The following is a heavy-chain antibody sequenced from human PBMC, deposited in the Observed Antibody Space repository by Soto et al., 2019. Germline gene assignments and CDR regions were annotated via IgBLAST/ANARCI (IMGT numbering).Heavy chain of an antibody. CDR1: GYTLTTFF. V-gene: IGHV1-46*01. Sequence: QVQLVQSGAEVKKPGASVKVSCKASGYTLTTFFMHWVRQAPGQGLAWMGVINPGYPAGRSTTYARRFQGSVTMSTDTATSTVSMELSRLRSDDTAVYYCAREAIVAGATTGMDVWGKGTTVTVPS. J-gene: IGHJ6*04. D-gene: IGHD1-26*01. CDR2: INPGYPAGRST. CDR3: AREAIVAGATTGMDV.